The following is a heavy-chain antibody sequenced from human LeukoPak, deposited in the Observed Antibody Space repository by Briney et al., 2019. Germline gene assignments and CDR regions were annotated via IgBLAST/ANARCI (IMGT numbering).Heavy chain of an antibody. J-gene: IGHJ3*01. CDR2: IYYSGNT. V-gene: IGHV4-59*12. D-gene: IGHD3-10*01. CDR3: AREKGSGELEN. CDR1: GGSISSYY. Sequence: PSETLSLTCTVSGGSISSYYWSWIRQPPGKGLEWIGYIYYSGNTNYNPSLKSRVTISVDTSKNQFSLKLSSVTAADTAVYYCAREKGSGELENWGQGTMVTVSS.